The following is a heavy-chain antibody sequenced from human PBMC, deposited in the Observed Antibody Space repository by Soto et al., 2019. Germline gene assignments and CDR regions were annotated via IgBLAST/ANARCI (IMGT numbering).Heavy chain of an antibody. V-gene: IGHV3-33*01. J-gene: IGHJ6*02. Sequence: GGSLGLSCAAYGFTFSSYGMHWVRQAPGKGLEWVAVIWYDGSNKYYADSVKGRFTISRDNSKNTLYLQMNSLRAEDTAAYYCAREDPTYYYYGMDVWGQGTTVTVSS. CDR1: GFTFSSYG. CDR2: IWYDGSNK. CDR3: AREDPTYYYYGMDV.